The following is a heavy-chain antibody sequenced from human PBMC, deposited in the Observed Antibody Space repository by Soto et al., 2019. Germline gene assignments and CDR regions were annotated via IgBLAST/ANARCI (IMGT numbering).Heavy chain of an antibody. J-gene: IGHJ4*01. CDR3: AREFRSTFSYGNDNRYYFDY. D-gene: IGHD3-9*01. V-gene: IGHV1-18*04. Sequence: GASVKVSCKASGYTFSTHGFIWVRQAPGQGLEWMGWISPYSGNTDYPQIFQGRITMTTDTSTSTAFMELGSLRSDDTAVYYCAREFRSTFSYGNDNRYYFDYWGQGTLVTVSS. CDR1: GYTFSTHG. CDR2: ISPYSGNT.